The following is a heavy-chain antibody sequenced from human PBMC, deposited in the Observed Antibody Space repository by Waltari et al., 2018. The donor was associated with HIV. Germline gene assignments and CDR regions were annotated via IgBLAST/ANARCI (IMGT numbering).Heavy chain of an antibody. CDR3: ARDTGRLYDSECIDN. D-gene: IGHD3-22*01. J-gene: IGHJ4*02. CDR1: GYTFDFYS. CDR2: ISATTGHI. V-gene: IGHV1-18*01. Sequence: QVQLVQSGAEVKKPGASVKVSCKASGYTFDFYSITWVRQAPGQGLGWMGWISATTGHINYAQRFQGRVTLTTDTSTSTAYMELRSLGSDDTALYYCARDTGRLYDSECIDNWGQGTLITVSS.